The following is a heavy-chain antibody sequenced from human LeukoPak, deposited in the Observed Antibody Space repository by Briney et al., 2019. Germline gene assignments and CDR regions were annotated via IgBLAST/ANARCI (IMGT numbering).Heavy chain of an antibody. CDR3: ARHGGDYGDLEYFQH. CDR2: IYYSGST. Sequence: SETLSLTCTVSGGSISSSSYYWGWIRQPPGKGLEWIGSIYYSGSTYYNPSLKSRVTISVDTSKNQFSLKLSSVTAADTAVYYCARHGGDYGDLEYFQHWGQGTLVTVSS. CDR1: GGSISSSSYY. V-gene: IGHV4-39*07. J-gene: IGHJ1*01. D-gene: IGHD4-17*01.